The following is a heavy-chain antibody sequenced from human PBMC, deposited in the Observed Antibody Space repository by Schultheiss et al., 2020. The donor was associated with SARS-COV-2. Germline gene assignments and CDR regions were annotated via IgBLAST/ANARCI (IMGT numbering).Heavy chain of an antibody. CDR1: GYSFTSYW. D-gene: IGHD5-18*01. Sequence: GESLKISCKGSGYSFTSYWIGWVRQMPGKGLEWMGRIDPSDSYTNYSPSFQGHVTISADKSISTAYLQWSSLKASDTAMYYCARVGVDTAMGHMGGDYYYYYGMDVWGQGTTVTVSS. J-gene: IGHJ6*02. V-gene: IGHV5-10-1*01. CDR3: ARVGVDTAMGHMGGDYYYYYGMDV. CDR2: IDPSDSYT.